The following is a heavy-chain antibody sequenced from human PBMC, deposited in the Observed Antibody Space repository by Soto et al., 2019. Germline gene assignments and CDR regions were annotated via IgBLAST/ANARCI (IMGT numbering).Heavy chain of an antibody. D-gene: IGHD5-12*01. Sequence: QVQLVQSGAELKRPGASVKVSCKASGYTFRKDDVAWVLGAPGHGLEWMGWISMSKGKTYHQESLQGRVTMTMDTCTTTAYMEVRSLRSDDTDVYYCARKGYIGTCGLEEWRQGTTVTVSS. CDR1: GYTFRKDD. CDR3: ARKGYIGTCGLEE. J-gene: IGHJ6*02. CDR2: ISMSKGKT. V-gene: IGHV1-18*01.